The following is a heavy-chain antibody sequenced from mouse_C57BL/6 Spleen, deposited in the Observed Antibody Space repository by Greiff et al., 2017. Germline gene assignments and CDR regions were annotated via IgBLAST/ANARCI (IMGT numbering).Heavy chain of an antibody. Sequence: QVQLQQSGPELVKPGASVSISCKASGYAFSSSWMNWVKQRPGKGLEWIGRIYPGDGDTNYNGRFKGKATLTADKSSSTAYMQLSRLTSEDSAVYYCARWDWDVGFDYWGQGTTLTVSS. CDR3: ARWDWDVGFDY. D-gene: IGHD4-1*01. CDR2: IYPGDGDT. CDR1: GYAFSSSW. J-gene: IGHJ2*01. V-gene: IGHV1-82*01.